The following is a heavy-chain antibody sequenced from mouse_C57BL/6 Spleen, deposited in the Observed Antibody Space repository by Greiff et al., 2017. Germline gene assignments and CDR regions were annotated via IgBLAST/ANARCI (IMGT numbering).Heavy chain of an antibody. J-gene: IGHJ1*03. CDR2: IDPENGDT. D-gene: IGHD1-1*01. CDR1: GFNIKDDY. CDR3: TLYGSSYFWYFDV. Sequence: VQLQQSGAELVRPGASVKLSCTASGFNIKDDYMHWVKQRPEQGLEWIGWIDPENGDTEYASKFQGKATITADTSSNTAYLQLSSLTSEDTAVYYCTLYGSSYFWYFDVWGTGTTVTVSS. V-gene: IGHV14-4*01.